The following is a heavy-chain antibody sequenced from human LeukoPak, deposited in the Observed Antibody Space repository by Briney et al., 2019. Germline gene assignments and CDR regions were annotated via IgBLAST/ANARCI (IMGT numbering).Heavy chain of an antibody. CDR1: GGSLSGYY. D-gene: IGHD3-10*01. CDR3: ARGRVTMVRGAHGTQGYYMDV. Sequence: PSETLSLTCAVYGGSLSGYYWSWIRQSPGKWLEWIGEINHSGSTKYNPSLKSRVTISVDTSKNQFSLKLNSVTAADTAVYYCARGRVTMVRGAHGTQGYYMDVWGKGTTVTVSS. J-gene: IGHJ6*03. CDR2: INHSGST. V-gene: IGHV4-34*01.